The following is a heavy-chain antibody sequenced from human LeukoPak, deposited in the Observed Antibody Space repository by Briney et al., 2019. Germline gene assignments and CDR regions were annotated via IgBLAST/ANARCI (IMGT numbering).Heavy chain of an antibody. Sequence: ASVKVSCKASGYTFTDFYLHWVRQAPGQGLEWMGWINPNSGGTNYAQKLQGWVTMTRDTSITTAYMELSRLRSDDTAVYYCARGGATYSSSWSADPWGQGTLVTVSS. D-gene: IGHD6-13*01. J-gene: IGHJ5*02. V-gene: IGHV1-2*04. CDR3: ARGGATYSSSWSADP. CDR2: INPNSGGT. CDR1: GYTFTDFY.